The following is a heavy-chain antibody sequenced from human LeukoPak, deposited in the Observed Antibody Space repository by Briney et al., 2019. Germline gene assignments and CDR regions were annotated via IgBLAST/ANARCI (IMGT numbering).Heavy chain of an antibody. CDR1: GGSISSYY. J-gene: IGHJ4*02. D-gene: IGHD2-15*01. CDR2: ISYSGST. CDR3: VAGGGNFNY. V-gene: IGHV4-59*01. Sequence: PSETLSLTCTVSGGSISSYYWSWLRQPPGKGLEWIGCISYSGSTNYNPSLKSRVTISVDTSKNQFSLKLSSVTAADTAVYYCVAGGGNFNYWGQGTLVTVSS.